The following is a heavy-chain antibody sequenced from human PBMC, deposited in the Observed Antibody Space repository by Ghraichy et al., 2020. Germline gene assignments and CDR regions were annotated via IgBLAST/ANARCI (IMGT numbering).Heavy chain of an antibody. CDR2: IYYSGST. CDR3: ARVGKYQLPLDY. V-gene: IGHV4-31*03. J-gene: IGHJ4*02. D-gene: IGHD2-2*01. CDR1: GGSISSGGYY. Sequence: SETLSLTCTVSGGSISSGGYYWSWIRQHPGKGLEWIGYIYYSGSTYYNPSLKSRVTISVDTSKNQFSLKLSSVTAADTAVYYCARVGKYQLPLDYWGQGTLVTVSS.